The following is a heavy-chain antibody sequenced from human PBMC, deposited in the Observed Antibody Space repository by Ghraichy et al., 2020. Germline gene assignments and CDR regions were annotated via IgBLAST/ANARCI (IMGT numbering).Heavy chain of an antibody. V-gene: IGHV3-23*01. J-gene: IGHJ4*02. CDR3: AEVAGTPIDF. Sequence: GESLRLSCTASGFTFSNFALSWIRQAPGKGLEWISAINHNSGAIYYADSVRGRFTVSRDNSKNTLYLQMNSLRPEDTAVYYCAEVAGTPIDFWGQGTVVTVSS. D-gene: IGHD6-19*01. CDR1: GFTFSNFA. CDR2: INHNSGAI.